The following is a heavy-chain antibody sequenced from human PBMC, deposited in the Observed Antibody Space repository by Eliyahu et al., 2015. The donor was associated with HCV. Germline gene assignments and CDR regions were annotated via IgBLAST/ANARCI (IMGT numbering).Heavy chain of an antibody. D-gene: IGHD4-17*01. Sequence: QVQLVESGGGVVQPGRSLRLSCAASGFTFSSYAMHWVRQAPGKGLGWVAVISYDGSNKYYADSVKGRFTISRDNSKNTLYLQMNSLRVEDTAVYYCAREGDYGDYAPDYWGQGTLVTVSS. CDR3: AREGDYGDYAPDY. J-gene: IGHJ4*02. CDR1: GFTFSSYA. CDR2: ISYDGSNK. V-gene: IGHV3-30-3*01.